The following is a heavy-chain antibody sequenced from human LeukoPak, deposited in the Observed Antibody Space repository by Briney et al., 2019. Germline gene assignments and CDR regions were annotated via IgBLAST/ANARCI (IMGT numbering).Heavy chain of an antibody. J-gene: IGHJ6*02. CDR1: GGTFSSYA. Sequence: SVKVSCKASGGTFSSYAISWVRQAPGQGLEWMGGIIPIFGTANYAQKFQGRVTITADESTSTAYMELSSLRSEDTAVYYCAFRSPQAYSGSYPYSADYYYYGMDVWGQGTTVTVSS. CDR3: AFRSPQAYSGSYPYSADYYYYGMDV. CDR2: IIPIFGTA. V-gene: IGHV1-69*13. D-gene: IGHD1-26*01.